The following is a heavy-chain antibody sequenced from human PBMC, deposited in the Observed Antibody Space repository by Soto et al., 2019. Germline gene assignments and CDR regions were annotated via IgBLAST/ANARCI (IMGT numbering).Heavy chain of an antibody. V-gene: IGHV1-18*01. J-gene: IGHJ4*02. D-gene: IGHD2-21*02. CDR3: AREYCGGDCYSSRVVYFDY. Sequence: GASVKVSCKASGYTFTSYGISWVRQAPGQGLEWMGWISAYNGNTNYAQKLQGRVTMTTDTSTSTAYMELRSLRSDDTAVYYCAREYCGGDCYSSRVVYFDYWGQGTLVTVSS. CDR2: ISAYNGNT. CDR1: GYTFTSYG.